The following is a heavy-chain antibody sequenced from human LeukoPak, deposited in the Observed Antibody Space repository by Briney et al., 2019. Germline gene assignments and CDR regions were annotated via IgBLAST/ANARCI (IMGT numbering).Heavy chain of an antibody. J-gene: IGHJ4*02. CDR3: ARGSGSYSGAADY. D-gene: IGHD6-19*01. CDR2: MNHRGSS. CDR1: GSSFTGYY. Sequence: PSETLSLTXXVHGSSFTGYYWSWIRQPPGKGLEWIGEMNHRGSSYFNPSFESRVTISLDMSRKQFSLNLTSVTAADTAFYYCARGSGSYSGAADYWGQGTLVTVSS. V-gene: IGHV4-34*01.